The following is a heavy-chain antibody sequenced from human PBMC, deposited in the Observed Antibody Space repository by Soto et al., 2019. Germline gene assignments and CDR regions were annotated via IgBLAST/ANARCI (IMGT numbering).Heavy chain of an antibody. J-gene: IGHJ4*02. CDR2: FYYIGST. CDR3: ARDLRLSAAGYYFDY. Sequence: SETLSLTCTVSGGSISSGDYYWSWIRQPPGKGLEWNGYFYYIGSTYYNPSLKSRVTISVDTSKNQFSLKLSSVTAADTAVYYCARDLRLSAAGYYFDYWGQGTLVTVSS. CDR1: GGSISSGDYY. V-gene: IGHV4-30-4*01. D-gene: IGHD6-13*01.